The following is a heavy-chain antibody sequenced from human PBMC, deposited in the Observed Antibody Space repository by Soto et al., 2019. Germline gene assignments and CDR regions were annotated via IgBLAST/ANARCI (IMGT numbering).Heavy chain of an antibody. CDR2: IYHSGST. J-gene: IGHJ4*02. CDR1: GGSISSSGYS. D-gene: IGHD6-13*01. CDR3: SGGQQLVRNY. V-gene: IGHV4-30-2*01. Sequence: QLQLQESGSGLVKPSQTLSLTCAVSGGSISSSGYSWSWIRQPPGKGLEWIGYIYHSGSTYYNPSLXSXGXIXXDRSKNQFSPKLSSVTAADTAVYYCSGGQQLVRNYWGQGTLVTVSS.